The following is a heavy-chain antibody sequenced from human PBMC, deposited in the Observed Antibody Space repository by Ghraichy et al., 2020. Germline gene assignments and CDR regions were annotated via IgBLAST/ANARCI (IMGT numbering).Heavy chain of an antibody. CDR1: GGSISIYF. Sequence: SETLSLTCTVSGGSISIYFWNWIRQPAGKGLEWIGRIYDSGRTDYNPSLKSRVTMSIDTSKKQFSLNLRSVTAADTAVYYCARAWDSSGYQSRGFDYWGQGTLVNVSS. CDR3: ARAWDSSGYQSRGFDY. V-gene: IGHV4-4*07. CDR2: IYDSGRT. J-gene: IGHJ4*02. D-gene: IGHD3-22*01.